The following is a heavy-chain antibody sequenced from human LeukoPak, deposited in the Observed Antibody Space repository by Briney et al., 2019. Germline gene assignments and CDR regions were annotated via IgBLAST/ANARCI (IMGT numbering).Heavy chain of an antibody. CDR2: IFPTSREI. Sequence: GGSLRLSCAASGFTFSSFAMIWVRQPPGKGLEWVSSIFPTSREIHYADSVRGRFTISRDNSKSTLSLQMNSRRAEDTAIYYCATYRQVMLPFESWGQGTLVTVSS. D-gene: IGHD5-18*01. CDR3: ATYRQVMLPFES. J-gene: IGHJ4*02. V-gene: IGHV3-23*01. CDR1: GFTFSSFA.